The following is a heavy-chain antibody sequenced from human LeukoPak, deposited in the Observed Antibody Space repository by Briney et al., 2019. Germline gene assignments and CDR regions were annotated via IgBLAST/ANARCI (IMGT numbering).Heavy chain of an antibody. V-gene: IGHV4-30-2*01. CDR1: GGSISSGGYS. D-gene: IGHD2-8*01. CDR2: IYHSGST. CDR3: ATYVEYCTNGVCLGPFDY. J-gene: IGHJ4*02. Sequence: NPSQTLSLTCAVSGGSISSGGYSWSWIRQPPGKGLEWIGYIYHSGSTYYNPSLKSRVTISVDTSKNQFSLKLSSVTAADTAVYYCATYVEYCTNGVCLGPFDYWGQGTLVTVSS.